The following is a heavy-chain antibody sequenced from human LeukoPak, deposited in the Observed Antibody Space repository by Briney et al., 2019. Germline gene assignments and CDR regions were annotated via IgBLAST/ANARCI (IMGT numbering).Heavy chain of an antibody. Sequence: SETLFLTCTVSGGSISGSYWSWIRQPPGKGLEWIAYMYNSGSTNYNPSLKSRVTISIDTSKNQFSLKLSSLTAADTAIYYCARGIESYGDYGYWGQGILVTVSS. D-gene: IGHD4-17*01. V-gene: IGHV4-59*01. CDR2: MYNSGST. CDR1: GGSISGSY. J-gene: IGHJ4*02. CDR3: ARGIESYGDYGY.